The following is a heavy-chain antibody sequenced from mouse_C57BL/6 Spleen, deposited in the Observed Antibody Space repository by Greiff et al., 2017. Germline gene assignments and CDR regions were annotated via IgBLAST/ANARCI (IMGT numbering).Heavy chain of an antibody. Sequence: EVQLVESGGGLVKPGGSLKLSCAASGFTFSDYGMHWVRQAPEKGLEWVAYISSGSSTINYADTVKGRFTISRDNAKNTLFLQMTSLRSEDTAMYYCARGHYGSSSYYFDYWGQGTTLTVSS. CDR3: ARGHYGSSSYYFDY. J-gene: IGHJ2*01. D-gene: IGHD1-1*01. V-gene: IGHV5-17*01. CDR2: ISSGSSTI. CDR1: GFTFSDYG.